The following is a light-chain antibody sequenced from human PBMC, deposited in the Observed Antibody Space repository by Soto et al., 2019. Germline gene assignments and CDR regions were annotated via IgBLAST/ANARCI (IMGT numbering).Light chain of an antibody. J-gene: IGKJ2*01. CDR3: QQYHNWPPQYT. CDR2: GAS. V-gene: IGKV3-15*01. CDR1: QTISSN. Sequence: EIVMTQSPATLSVSPGERATLSCRASQTISSNLAWYQQKPGQAPRLLIHGASPRAAGVPARFSGSGSGTEFTLTITSLQSEDFAVYYCQQYHNWPPQYTFGQGTQLQIK.